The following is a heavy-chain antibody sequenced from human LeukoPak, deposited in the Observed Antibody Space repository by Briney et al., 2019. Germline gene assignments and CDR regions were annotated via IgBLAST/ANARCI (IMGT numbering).Heavy chain of an antibody. V-gene: IGHV1-69*05. CDR2: IIPIFGTA. CDR1: GGTFSSYA. Sequence: SVKVSCKASGGTFSSYAISWVRQAPGQGLEWMGGIIPIFGTANYAQEFQGRVTIATDESTSTAYMELSSLRSDDTAVYYCAVMAAAGDETYYYYMDVWGKGTTVTVSS. D-gene: IGHD6-13*01. J-gene: IGHJ6*03. CDR3: AVMAAAGDETYYYYMDV.